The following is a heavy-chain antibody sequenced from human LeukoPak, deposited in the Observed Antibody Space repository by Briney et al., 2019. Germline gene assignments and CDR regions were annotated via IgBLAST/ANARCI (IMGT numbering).Heavy chain of an antibody. D-gene: IGHD3-9*01. CDR1: GGSISSSNW. V-gene: IGHV4-4*02. Sequence: PSGTLSLTCAVSGGSISSSNWWSWVRQPPGKGLEWIGEIYHSGSTNYNPSLKSRVTISVDKSKNQFSLKLSSVTAADTAVYYCARDQSSPGRYDILTGYYPYGMDVWGQGTTVAVSS. J-gene: IGHJ6*02. CDR3: ARDQSSPGRYDILTGYYPYGMDV. CDR2: IYHSGST.